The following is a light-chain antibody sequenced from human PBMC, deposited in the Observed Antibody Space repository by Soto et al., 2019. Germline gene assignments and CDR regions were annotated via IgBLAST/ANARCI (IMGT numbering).Light chain of an antibody. Sequence: QSVLTQPPSVSAAPGQTVTISCSGSGSNIGNNYVSWYQQLPGTAPKLLIYYDNKRPSGIPDRFSGSKSGTSATLGITGLQTGDEANYYCGTWDSSLSADGVFGGGTKLTV. J-gene: IGLJ2*01. CDR1: GSNIGNNY. CDR2: YDN. V-gene: IGLV1-51*01. CDR3: GTWDSSLSADGV.